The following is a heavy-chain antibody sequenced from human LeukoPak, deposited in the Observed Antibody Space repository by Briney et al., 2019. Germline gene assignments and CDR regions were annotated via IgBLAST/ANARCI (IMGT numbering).Heavy chain of an antibody. CDR3: ARDPTGYCSSTSCSDAFDI. CDR1: GGTLSSYA. Sequence: SVKVSCKASGGTLSSYAISWVRQAPGQGLEWRGGIIHIFGTANYAQKFQGRVTITADKSTSTAYMELSSLRSEDPAVYYCARDPTGYCSSTSCSDAFDIWGQGTMVTVSS. V-gene: IGHV1-69*06. D-gene: IGHD2-2*01. J-gene: IGHJ3*02. CDR2: IIHIFGTA.